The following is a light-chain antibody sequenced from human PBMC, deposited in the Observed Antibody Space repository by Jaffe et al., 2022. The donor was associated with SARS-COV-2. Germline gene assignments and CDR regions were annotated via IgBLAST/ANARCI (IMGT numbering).Light chain of an antibody. J-gene: IGKJ1*01. V-gene: IGKV1-27*01. CDR3: QNYNGAPWT. CDR1: PGISNY. CDR2: GAS. Sequence: DIQMTQSPSSLSASVGDRVTITCRASPGISNYLAWYQQRPGKVPKLLIYGASTLQSGVPSRFSGSGSGPDFTLTISSLQPEDVATYYCQNYNGAPWTFGQGTKVEIK.